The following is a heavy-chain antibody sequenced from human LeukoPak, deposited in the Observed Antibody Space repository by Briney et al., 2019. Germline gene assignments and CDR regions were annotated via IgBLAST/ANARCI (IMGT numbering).Heavy chain of an antibody. CDR3: ARGRGGYSYGKYNWFDP. Sequence: PSETLSLTCAVYGGSFSGYYWSWIRQPPGKGLEWIGEINHSGSTNYNPSLKSRVTISVDTSKNQFSLKLSSVTAADTAVYYCARGRGGYSYGKYNWFDPWGQGTLVTVS. D-gene: IGHD5-18*01. J-gene: IGHJ5*02. V-gene: IGHV4-34*01. CDR1: GGSFSGYY. CDR2: INHSGST.